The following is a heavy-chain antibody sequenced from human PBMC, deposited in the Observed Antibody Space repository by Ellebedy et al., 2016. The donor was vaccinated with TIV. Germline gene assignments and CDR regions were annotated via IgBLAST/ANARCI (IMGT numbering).Heavy chain of an antibody. D-gene: IGHD2-2*02. V-gene: IGHV3-33*08. J-gene: IGHJ6*02. CDR2: IWYDGSNK. Sequence: GESLKISCAASGFTFSSYGMHWVRQAPGKGLEWVAVIWYDGSNKYYADSVKGRFTISRDNSKNTLYLQMNSLRAEDTAVYYCARSVVVPAAIRTWDYYYYGMDVWGQGTTVTVSS. CDR3: ARSVVVPAAIRTWDYYYYGMDV. CDR1: GFTFSSYG.